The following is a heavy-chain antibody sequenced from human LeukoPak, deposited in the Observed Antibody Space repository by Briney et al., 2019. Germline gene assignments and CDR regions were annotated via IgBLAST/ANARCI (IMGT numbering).Heavy chain of an antibody. CDR2: ISYDGSNI. Sequence: TGGSLRLSCAASGYMLSSFPMHWVRQAPGKGLEWVALISYDGSNIYYADSVKGRFTISRDNSKNTLYLQMSSLRTEDTAMYYCARGHSSSWLRGDYWGQGTLVTVSS. V-gene: IGHV3-30-3*01. CDR3: ARGHSSSWLRGDY. CDR1: GYMLSSFP. J-gene: IGHJ4*02. D-gene: IGHD6-13*01.